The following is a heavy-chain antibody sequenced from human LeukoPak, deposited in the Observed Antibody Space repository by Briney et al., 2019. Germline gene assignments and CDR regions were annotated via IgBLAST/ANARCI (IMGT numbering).Heavy chain of an antibody. J-gene: IGHJ5*02. CDR1: GFTISGYW. V-gene: IGHV3-7*01. D-gene: IGHD3-16*01. Sequence: GGSLRLSCAASGFTISGYWMTWVRQAPGKGLEWVANIKQDGVEKSYVDSVKGRFTISRDNANNSIFLQMNSLRVEDTAIYYCVRDGGTDWYDPWGQGTLVSVSS. CDR3: VRDGGTDWYDP. CDR2: IKQDGVEK.